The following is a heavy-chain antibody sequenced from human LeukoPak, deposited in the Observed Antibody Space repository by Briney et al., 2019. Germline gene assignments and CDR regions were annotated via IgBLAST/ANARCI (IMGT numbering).Heavy chain of an antibody. CDR2: IKQDGSEK. Sequence: PGGSLRLSCAASGFTFSSYWMSWVRQAPGKGLEWVANIKQDGSEKYYVDSVKGRFTISRDNAKNSLYLQMNSLRAEDTAVYYCATEFRGNYDFWSGYYTGILDYWGQGTLFTVSS. CDR1: GFTFSSYW. D-gene: IGHD3-3*01. J-gene: IGHJ4*02. V-gene: IGHV3-7*01. CDR3: ATEFRGNYDFWSGYYTGILDY.